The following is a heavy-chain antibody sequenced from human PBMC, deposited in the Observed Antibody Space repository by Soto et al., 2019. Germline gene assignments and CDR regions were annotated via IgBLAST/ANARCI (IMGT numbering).Heavy chain of an antibody. V-gene: IGHV1-2*04. D-gene: IGHD2-2*01. CDR1: GYTFTGYY. CDR2: INPNSGGT. J-gene: IGHJ4*02. Sequence: ASVKVSCKASGYTFTGYYMHWVRQAPGQGFEWMGWINPNSGGTNYAQKFQGWVTMTRDTSISTAYMELSRLRSDDTAVYYCARGGIVVVPAPHLFDYWGQGTLVTVSS. CDR3: ARGGIVVVPAPHLFDY.